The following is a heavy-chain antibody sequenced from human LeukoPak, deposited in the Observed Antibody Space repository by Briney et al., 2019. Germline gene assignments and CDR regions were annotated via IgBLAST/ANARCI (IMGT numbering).Heavy chain of an antibody. Sequence: SETLSLTCAVYGGSFSGYYWSWIRQPPGKGLEWIGEINHSGSTNYNPSLKSRVTISVDRSKNQFSLKLSSVTAADTAVYYCARSVTGEDSGYDYYFDYWGQGTLVTVSS. J-gene: IGHJ4*02. CDR3: ARSVTGEDSGYDYYFDY. D-gene: IGHD5-12*01. V-gene: IGHV4-34*01. CDR2: INHSGST. CDR1: GGSFSGYY.